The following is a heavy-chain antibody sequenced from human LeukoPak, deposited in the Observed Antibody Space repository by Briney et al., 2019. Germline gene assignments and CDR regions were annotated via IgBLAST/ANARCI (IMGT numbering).Heavy chain of an antibody. Sequence: SETLSLTCSVSGVSISDGRYYWTWIRQHPGRGLEWIGYKYYSGSANYNPSLKSRLTISVDTSKNQFSLQLSSVTAADTAMYYCATPYCSSISCLDVFNIWGQGTMVTVSS. CDR2: KYYSGSA. J-gene: IGHJ3*02. D-gene: IGHD2-2*01. V-gene: IGHV4-31*03. CDR3: ATPYCSSISCLDVFNI. CDR1: GVSISDGRYY.